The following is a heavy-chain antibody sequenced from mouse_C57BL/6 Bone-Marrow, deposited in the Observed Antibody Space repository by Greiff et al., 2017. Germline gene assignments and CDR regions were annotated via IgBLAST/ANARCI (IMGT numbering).Heavy chain of an antibody. V-gene: IGHV1-64*01. Sequence: QVQLQQPGAVLVKPGASVKLSCKASGYTFTSYWMHWVKQRPGQGLEWIGMIHPNSGSTNYNEKFKSKATLTVDKSSSTAYMQLSSLTSEDSAVYYCARGRYYYGSSRYYFDYWGQGTTLTVSA. CDR2: IHPNSGST. CDR1: GYTFTSYW. D-gene: IGHD1-1*01. J-gene: IGHJ2*01. CDR3: ARGRYYYGSSRYYFDY.